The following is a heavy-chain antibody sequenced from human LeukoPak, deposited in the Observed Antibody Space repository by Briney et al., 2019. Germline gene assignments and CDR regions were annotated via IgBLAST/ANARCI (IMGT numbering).Heavy chain of an antibody. D-gene: IGHD6-19*01. CDR2: INHSGST. V-gene: IGHV4-34*01. Sequence: PSETLSLTCAVYGGSFSDYYWSWIRQPPGKGLEWIGEINHSGSTNYNPSLKSRVTISVDTSKNQFSLKLSSVTAADTAVYYCARGNNQSYSSGWYSFDYWGQGTLVTVSS. CDR3: ARGNNQSYSSGWYSFDY. J-gene: IGHJ4*02. CDR1: GGSFSDYY.